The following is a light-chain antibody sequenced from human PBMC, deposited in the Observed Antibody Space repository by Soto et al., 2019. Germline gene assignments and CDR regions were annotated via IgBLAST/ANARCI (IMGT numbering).Light chain of an antibody. J-gene: IGKJ1*01. V-gene: IGKV3-15*01. Sequence: EIVMTQSPDTLSVSPGDRATLSCRASESVGTNVAWFQQRPGQAPRLLIYGASTRVAGIPARFSGGGSETEFTLTMSSLESEDFAIYHCQQWIRWTFGQGTRLELK. CDR2: GAS. CDR1: ESVGTN. CDR3: QQWIRWT.